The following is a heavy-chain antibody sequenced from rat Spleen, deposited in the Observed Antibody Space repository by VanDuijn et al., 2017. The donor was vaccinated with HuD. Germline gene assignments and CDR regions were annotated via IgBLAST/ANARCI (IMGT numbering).Heavy chain of an antibody. Sequence: EVQLQESGPGLVKPSQSLSLTCSVTGYSITSNYWGWIRKFPGNKMEWMGYISYSGSTSYNPSLKSRISITRDTSKNQFFLQLNSVTTEDTDTDYCARWHGYDGYYHEGFAYWGQGTLVTVSS. V-gene: IGHV3-1*01. J-gene: IGHJ3*01. CDR2: ISYSGST. CDR3: ARWHGYDGYYHEGFAY. CDR1: GYSITSNY. D-gene: IGHD1-12*03.